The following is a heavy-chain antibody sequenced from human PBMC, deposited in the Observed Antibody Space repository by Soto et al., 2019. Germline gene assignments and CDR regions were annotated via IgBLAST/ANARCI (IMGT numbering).Heavy chain of an antibody. CDR1: GGSVSSGSYY. V-gene: IGHV4-61*01. CDR3: ARRTWGAAFDY. Sequence: QVQLQESGPGLVKPSETLSLSCSVSGGSVSSGSYYWSWIRQPPGKGLEWIGYIYYSGSTNYNPSLKRRVNISAATSKNQFSLNLTSVTAADTAVYYCARRTWGAAFDYWGQGALITVS. J-gene: IGHJ4*02. D-gene: IGHD6-13*01. CDR2: IYYSGST.